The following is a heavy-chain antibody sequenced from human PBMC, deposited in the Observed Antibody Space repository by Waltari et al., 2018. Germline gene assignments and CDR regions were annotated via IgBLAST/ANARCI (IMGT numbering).Heavy chain of an antibody. CDR2: ISSSDNYI. D-gene: IGHD7-27*01. CDR1: GFTFSSYT. J-gene: IGHJ4*02. V-gene: IGHV3-21*01. CDR3: ARANWGSMAAFYFDS. Sequence: EVQLVESGGGLVKPGGSLRLSCAASGFTFSSYTMNWVRQAPGKGLEWVSSISSSDNYIYYADSLKCRFTISRDNARNSLYLQMNSLRAEDTAVYYCARANWGSMAAFYFDSWGQGTLVTVSS.